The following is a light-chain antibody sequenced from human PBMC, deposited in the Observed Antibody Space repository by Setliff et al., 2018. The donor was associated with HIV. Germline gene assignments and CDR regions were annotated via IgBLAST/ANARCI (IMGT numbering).Light chain of an antibody. Sequence: QSALTQPASVSGSPGQSITISCTGSSSDIGDYESVSWYQQHPGGVPKLMIYDVTKRPSGVSNRFSASKSGNTASLTISGLQAEDEAHYYCCSYAGGDTWIFGGGTKVTVL. CDR2: DVT. V-gene: IGLV2-23*02. J-gene: IGLJ2*01. CDR1: SSDIGDYES. CDR3: CSYAGGDTWI.